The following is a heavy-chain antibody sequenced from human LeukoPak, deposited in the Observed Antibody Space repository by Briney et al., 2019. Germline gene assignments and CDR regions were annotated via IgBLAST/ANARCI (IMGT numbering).Heavy chain of an antibody. V-gene: IGHV3-11*01. Sequence: GGSLRLSCAASGFTFSDYYMSWIRQAPGKGLEWVSYISSSGSTIYYADSVKGRFTISRDNAKNSLYLQMNSLRAEDTAVYYCAKNYPTYYDSSGYPTGPFDYWGQGTLVTVSS. CDR2: ISSSGSTI. CDR3: AKNYPTYYDSSGYPTGPFDY. CDR1: GFTFSDYY. J-gene: IGHJ4*02. D-gene: IGHD3-22*01.